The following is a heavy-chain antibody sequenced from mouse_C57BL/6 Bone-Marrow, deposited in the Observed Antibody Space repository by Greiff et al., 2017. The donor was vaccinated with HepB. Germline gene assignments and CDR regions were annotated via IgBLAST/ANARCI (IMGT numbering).Heavy chain of an antibody. CDR1: GFNFKNTY. CDR2: IDPANGNT. V-gene: IGHV14-3*01. J-gene: IGHJ1*03. CDR3: ARRDYGSSWYFDD. D-gene: IGHD1-1*01. Sequence: EVQLQESVAELVRPGASVKLSCTASGFNFKNTYMHWVKQRPEQGLEWIGRIDPANGNTKYAPKFQGKATITADTSSNTAYLQLSSLTSEDTAIYYCARRDYGSSWYFDDWGTGTTVTVSS.